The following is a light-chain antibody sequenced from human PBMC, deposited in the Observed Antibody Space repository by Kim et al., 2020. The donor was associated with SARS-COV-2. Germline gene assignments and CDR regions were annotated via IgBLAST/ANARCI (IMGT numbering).Light chain of an antibody. CDR2: SNN. CDR1: SSNIGSNY. V-gene: IGLV1-47*02. Sequence: GHGVTISCSGSSSNIGSNYVYWYQQHPGTAPKLLIYSNNQRPSGVPDRFSGSKSGTSASLAISGLRSEDETDYYCAAWDDSLSGRVFGGGTQLTVL. CDR3: AAWDDSLSGRV. J-gene: IGLJ2*01.